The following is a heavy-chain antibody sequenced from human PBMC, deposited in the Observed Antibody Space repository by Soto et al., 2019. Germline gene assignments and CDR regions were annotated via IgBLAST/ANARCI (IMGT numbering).Heavy chain of an antibody. CDR3: AKEDSWYEGRSNYYYYYMDV. CDR2: TVYDGTIK. D-gene: IGHD6-13*01. Sequence: GGSLRLSCAASGFTFSSYGMHWVRQAPGKGLEWVAVTVYDGTIKYYADSVKGRFTISRDNSKNTLYLQMNSLRAEDTAVYYCAKEDSWYEGRSNYYYYYMDVWGKGTTVSVSS. V-gene: IGHV3-30*18. J-gene: IGHJ6*03. CDR1: GFTFSSYG.